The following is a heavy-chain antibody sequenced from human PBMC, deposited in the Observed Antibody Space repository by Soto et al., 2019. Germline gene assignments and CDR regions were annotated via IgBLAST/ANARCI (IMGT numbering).Heavy chain of an antibody. V-gene: IGHV4-59*01. CDR2: IYYSGST. Sequence: SETLSLTCTVSGGSISSYYWSWIRQPPGKGLEWIGYIYYSGSTNYNPSLKSRVTISVDTSKNQFSLKLSSVTAADTAVYYCARAYSSSPNNWLGPWGQGTLVTV. J-gene: IGHJ5*02. D-gene: IGHD6-6*01. CDR3: ARAYSSSPNNWLGP. CDR1: GGSISSYY.